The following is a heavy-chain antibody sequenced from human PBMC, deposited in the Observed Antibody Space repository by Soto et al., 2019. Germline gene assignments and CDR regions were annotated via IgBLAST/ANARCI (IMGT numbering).Heavy chain of an antibody. CDR3: ARVDDSAWYTRDY. J-gene: IGHJ4*02. CDR2: IKQDGSET. Sequence: GGSLGLSCGASGFTFSSYWMNWVRQAPGKGLEWVANIKQDGSETSYVDSVKGRFTISRDNAKNSLYLQMNRLRAEDTAVYYCARVDDSAWYTRDYWGQGTLVTVSS. V-gene: IGHV3-7*01. D-gene: IGHD6-19*01. CDR1: GFTFSSYW.